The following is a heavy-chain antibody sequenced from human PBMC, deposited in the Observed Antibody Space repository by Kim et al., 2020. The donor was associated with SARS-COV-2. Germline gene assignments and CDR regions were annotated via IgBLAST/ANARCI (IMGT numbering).Heavy chain of an antibody. CDR3: AGALGDNPYNRFDP. V-gene: IGHV4-59*13. CDR2: IYYRGTS. CDR1: DASIRSYC. Sequence: SETLSLTCTVSDASIRSYCWTWVRQPPGQGPEWIGCIYYRGTSHYNPSLKSRVTISLDTSKNQFSLKLTSVTAADTAVYYCAGALGDNPYNRFDPWGQGALVTVSA. D-gene: IGHD1-20*01. J-gene: IGHJ5*02.